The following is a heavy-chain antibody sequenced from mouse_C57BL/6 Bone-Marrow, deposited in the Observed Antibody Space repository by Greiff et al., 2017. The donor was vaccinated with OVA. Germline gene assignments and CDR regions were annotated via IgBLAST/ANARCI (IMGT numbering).Heavy chain of an antibody. J-gene: IGHJ4*01. Sequence: LQESGAELVRPGASVKLSCKASGYTFPSYCINWVKQRTGQGLGWIGEIYPNSCNTYYNEKFKGKATLTAEESTSTAYMELRSLTSEDSAVYFCASPITTTYYYAMGYWGKGTSVTVSS. V-gene: IGHV1-81*01. CDR2: IYPNSCNT. CDR1: GYTFPSYC. CDR3: ASPITTTYYYAMGY. D-gene: IGHD2-4*01.